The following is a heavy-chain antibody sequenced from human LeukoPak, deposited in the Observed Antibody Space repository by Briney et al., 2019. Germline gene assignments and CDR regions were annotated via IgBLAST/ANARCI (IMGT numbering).Heavy chain of an antibody. Sequence: GGSLRLSCAASGFTFSSYSMNWVRQAPGKGLEWVSYISSSSSTIYYADSVKGGFTIFRDNAKNSLYLQMNSLRAEDTAVYYCARDLRWELPNAFDIWGQGTMVTVSS. J-gene: IGHJ3*02. CDR1: GFTFSSYS. V-gene: IGHV3-48*01. D-gene: IGHD1-26*01. CDR2: ISSSSSTI. CDR3: ARDLRWELPNAFDI.